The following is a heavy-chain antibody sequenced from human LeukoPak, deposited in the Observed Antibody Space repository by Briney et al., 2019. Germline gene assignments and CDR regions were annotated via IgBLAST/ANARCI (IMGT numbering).Heavy chain of an antibody. CDR1: DGSIRSYY. CDR2: IYYSGST. J-gene: IGHJ4*02. CDR3: AAWGVDYGGNFDYSDY. V-gene: IGHV4-59*12. D-gene: IGHD4-23*01. Sequence: PSETLSLTCTVSDGSIRSYYWSWIRQPPGKGLEWIGYIYYSGSTNYNPSIKSRLTISVDQSRNQFSLRLSSVTAADTATYYCAAWGVDYGGNFDYSDYWGQGTLVTVSS.